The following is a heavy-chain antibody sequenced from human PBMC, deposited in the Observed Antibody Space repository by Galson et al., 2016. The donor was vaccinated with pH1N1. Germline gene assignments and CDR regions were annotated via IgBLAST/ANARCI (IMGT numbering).Heavy chain of an antibody. CDR3: AKAHTTRSGTYPYFFDY. V-gene: IGHV3-23*01. Sequence: SLRLSCAASGFTFSSYAVSWVRQAPGKGLEWVSRISGGGGSTYYADSVKGRFTISRDNSRNTLYLQMNSLRADDTAVYYCAKAHTTRSGTYPYFFDYWGQGTLVTVSS. J-gene: IGHJ4*02. CDR2: ISGGGGST. D-gene: IGHD1-26*01. CDR1: GFTFSSYA.